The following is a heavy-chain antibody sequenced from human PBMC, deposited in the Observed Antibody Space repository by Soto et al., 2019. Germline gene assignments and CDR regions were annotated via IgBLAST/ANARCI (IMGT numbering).Heavy chain of an antibody. CDR2: IYYSGST. V-gene: IGHV4-59*08. CDR3: ARSPRGYRLYYFDY. CDR1: GDSISTDY. J-gene: IGHJ4*02. Sequence: PSETLSLTCTVSGDSISTDYWSWIRQSPGKGLEWIGYIYYSGSTNYNPSLKSRVTISVDTSKNQFSLKLSSVTAADTAVYYCARSPRGYRLYYFDYWGQGTLVTVSS. D-gene: IGHD5-18*01.